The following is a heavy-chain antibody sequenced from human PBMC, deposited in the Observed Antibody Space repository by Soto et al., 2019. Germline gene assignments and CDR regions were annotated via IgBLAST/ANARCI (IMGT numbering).Heavy chain of an antibody. Sequence: GGSLRLSCAASGFTFSSYWMSWVRQAPGKGLEWVANIKQDGSEKYYVDSVKGRFTISRDNAKNSLYLQMNSLRAEDTAVYYCASETAAGTGYFDYWGQGTLVTVSS. CDR2: IKQDGSEK. J-gene: IGHJ4*02. CDR3: ASETAAGTGYFDY. V-gene: IGHV3-7*05. D-gene: IGHD6-13*01. CDR1: GFTFSSYW.